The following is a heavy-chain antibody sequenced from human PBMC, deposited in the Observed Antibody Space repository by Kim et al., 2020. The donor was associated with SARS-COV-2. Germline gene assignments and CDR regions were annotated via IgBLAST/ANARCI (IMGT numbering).Heavy chain of an antibody. Sequence: ASVKVSCKASGYTFTNYRVHWVRQAPGQRFEWMGRITPGGDTKYSQKFQDRVTITSDTSASTTSLEVSSLGSEDTAIYYCAKGAETSITGAFDYWGQGVLVTVSS. CDR2: ITPGGDT. CDR3: AKGAETSITGAFDY. J-gene: IGHJ4*02. V-gene: IGHV1-3*01. CDR1: GYTFTNYR. D-gene: IGHD2-8*02.